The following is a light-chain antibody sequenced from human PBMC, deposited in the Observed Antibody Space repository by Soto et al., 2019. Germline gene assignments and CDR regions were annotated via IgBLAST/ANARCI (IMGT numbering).Light chain of an antibody. CDR3: QQSYSTPRT. J-gene: IGKJ1*01. Sequence: DIQMTQSPSSLSASVGDRVTITCRASQSISSLLNWYQQKPGKAPKLLIFAASSLQSGVPSRFSGSGSLTHFTLIISSLQPEDFASYYCQQSYSTPRTFGQGTKVDFK. CDR1: QSISSL. V-gene: IGKV1-39*01. CDR2: AAS.